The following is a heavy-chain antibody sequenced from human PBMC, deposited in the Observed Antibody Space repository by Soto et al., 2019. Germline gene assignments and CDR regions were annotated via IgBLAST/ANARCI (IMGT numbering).Heavy chain of an antibody. CDR2: ISAYNGNT. CDR3: ARFIVTQSTTYYYYYGMDV. D-gene: IGHD1-26*01. CDR1: GYTFTSYG. J-gene: IGHJ6*02. V-gene: IGHV1-18*04. Sequence: GASVKVSCKASGYTFTSYGISWVRQAPGQGLEWMGWISAYNGNTNYAQKLQGRVTMTTDTSTSTAYMELRSLRSDDTAVYYCARFIVTQSTTYYYYYGMDVWGQGTPVTVYS.